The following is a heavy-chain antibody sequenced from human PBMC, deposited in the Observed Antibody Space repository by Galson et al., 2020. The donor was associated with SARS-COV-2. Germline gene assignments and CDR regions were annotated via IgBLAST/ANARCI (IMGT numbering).Heavy chain of an antibody. V-gene: IGHV3-33*01. D-gene: IGHD3-9*01. CDR2: IWYAGSNK. CDR3: ARAYDILTGYYDY. Sequence: GESLKISCAASGFTFSSYGMHWVRQAPGQGLEWVAVIWYAGSNKYYADSVKGRFTISRDNSKNTLYLQMNSLRAEDTAVYYCARAYDILTGYYDYWGQGTLVTVSS. J-gene: IGHJ4*02. CDR1: GFTFSSYG.